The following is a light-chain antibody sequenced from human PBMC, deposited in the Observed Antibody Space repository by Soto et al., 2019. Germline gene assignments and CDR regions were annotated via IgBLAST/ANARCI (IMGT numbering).Light chain of an antibody. Sequence: DIQMTQSPSSLSASVGDRVTITCRASQSIDSFLSWYQQRPGKAPTVLIYSASSLQSGVPSRFSGSGSGTDFTLTINSLQPEDSATYHCHQTSTTPPYTFGQGTKLEIK. V-gene: IGKV1-39*01. CDR2: SAS. CDR3: HQTSTTPPYT. CDR1: QSIDSF. J-gene: IGKJ2*01.